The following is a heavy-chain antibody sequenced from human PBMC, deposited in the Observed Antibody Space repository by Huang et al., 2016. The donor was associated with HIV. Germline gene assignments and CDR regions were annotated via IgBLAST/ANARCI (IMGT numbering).Heavy chain of an antibody. J-gene: IGHJ3*01. V-gene: IGHV2-70*13. CDR3: ARRSVENSYDSGGYYSHDAFDV. CDR2: IDWDDDK. Sequence: QVTLRESGPALVRPTQTLTLTCTFSGFSLRTSGMCVSWIRQPPGKSLEWLALIDWDDDKYYSTSLKPRLTISKDTSKNQVVHKMTSMDPVDTATYYCARRSVENSYDSGGYYSHDAFDVWGQGTMVTVSS. CDR1: GFSLRTSGMC. D-gene: IGHD3-22*01.